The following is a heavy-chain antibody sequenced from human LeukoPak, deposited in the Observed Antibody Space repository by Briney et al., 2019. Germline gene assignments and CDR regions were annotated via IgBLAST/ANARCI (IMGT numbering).Heavy chain of an antibody. D-gene: IGHD1-14*01. V-gene: IGHV1-69*05. CDR1: GGTFISYA. CDR2: IIPIFGTA. CDR3: ARVPEGTKDAFDI. J-gene: IGHJ3*02. Sequence: SVKVSCKASGGTFISYAISWVRQAPGQGLEWMGRIIPIFGTANYAQKFQGRVTITTDESTSTAYMELSSLRSEDTAVYYCARVPEGTKDAFDIWGQGTMVTVSS.